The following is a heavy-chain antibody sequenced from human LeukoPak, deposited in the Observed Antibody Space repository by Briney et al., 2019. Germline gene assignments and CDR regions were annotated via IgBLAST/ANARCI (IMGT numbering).Heavy chain of an antibody. CDR3: ACSITIFGVVPFDAFDI. D-gene: IGHD3-3*01. J-gene: IGHJ3*02. Sequence: SETLSLTCTDSGGSLSSYYWSWIRQPPGKGLECTGYIYYSGSTNYNPSLRSRVTISVDTSKNQFSLKLSSVTAADTAVYYCACSITIFGVVPFDAFDIWGQGTMVTVSS. V-gene: IGHV4-59*01. CDR2: IYYSGST. CDR1: GGSLSSYY.